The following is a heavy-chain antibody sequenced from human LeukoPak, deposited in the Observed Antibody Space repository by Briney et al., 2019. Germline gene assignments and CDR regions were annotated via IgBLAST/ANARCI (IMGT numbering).Heavy chain of an antibody. V-gene: IGHV1-69*13. CDR1: GGTFSSYA. J-gene: IGHJ4*02. D-gene: IGHD3-3*01. Sequence: ASVKVSCKASGGTFSSYAISWVRQAPGQGLELMGGIIPIFGTANYAQKFQGRVTITADESTSTAYMELSSLRSEDTAVYYCGRGPHYEFWSGSIQRFDYWGQGTLVTVSS. CDR3: GRGPHYEFWSGSIQRFDY. CDR2: IIPIFGTA.